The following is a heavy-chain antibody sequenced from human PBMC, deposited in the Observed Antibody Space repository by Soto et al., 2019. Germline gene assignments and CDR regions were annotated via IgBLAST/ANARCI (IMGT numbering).Heavy chain of an antibody. Sequence: SETLSLTCTVSGGSFSSSSYYWGWIRQPPGKGLEWIGYIYYSGSTYYNPSLKSRVTISVDTSKNQFSLKLSSVTAADTAVYYCASHDYAHYGIDVWGQGTTVTVSS. CDR3: ASHDYAHYGIDV. CDR2: IYYSGST. J-gene: IGHJ6*02. CDR1: GGSFSSSSYY. V-gene: IGHV4-30-4*08. D-gene: IGHD4-17*01.